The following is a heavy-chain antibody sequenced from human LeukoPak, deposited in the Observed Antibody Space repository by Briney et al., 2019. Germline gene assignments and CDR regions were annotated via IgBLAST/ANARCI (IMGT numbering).Heavy chain of an antibody. CDR1: GYSFTSYW. Sequence: GESLKISCQGSGYSFTSYWIGWVRQMPGKGLEWLGLIYPGDSDTRYTPSFQGQVTISADKSISTAYLQWSSLKASDTAMYYCARSTYYDFWSGQLSDAFDIWGQGTMVTVSS. V-gene: IGHV5-51*01. CDR2: IYPGDSDT. D-gene: IGHD3-3*01. CDR3: ARSTYYDFWSGQLSDAFDI. J-gene: IGHJ3*02.